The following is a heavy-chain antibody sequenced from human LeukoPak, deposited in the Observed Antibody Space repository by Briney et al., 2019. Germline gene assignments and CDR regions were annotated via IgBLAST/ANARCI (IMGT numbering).Heavy chain of an antibody. CDR2: INAGNGNT. CDR3: ARELYAAAGLGFDY. Sequence: GASVKVSCKASGYKFTSYVMHWVRQAPGQRLEWMGWINAGNGNTKYSQEFQGRVTITRDTSASTAYMELSSLRSEDMAVYYCARELYAAAGLGFDYWGQGTLVTVSS. CDR1: GYKFTSYV. J-gene: IGHJ4*02. D-gene: IGHD6-13*01. V-gene: IGHV1-3*03.